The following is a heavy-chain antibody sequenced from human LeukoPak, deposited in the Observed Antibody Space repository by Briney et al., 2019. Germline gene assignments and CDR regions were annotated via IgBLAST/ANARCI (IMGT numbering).Heavy chain of an antibody. V-gene: IGHV3-11*01. CDR3: VRQRGASGTINHFDP. CDR2: ISSSGSTI. D-gene: IGHD3-10*01. J-gene: IGHJ5*02. Sequence: GGSLRLSCAASGFTFSDYYMSWIRQAPGKGLEWVSYISSSGSTIYYADSVKGRFTISSDNAKNSLYLQMNSLRAEDTAVYYCVRQRGASGTINHFDPWGQGTLVTVSS. CDR1: GFTFSDYY.